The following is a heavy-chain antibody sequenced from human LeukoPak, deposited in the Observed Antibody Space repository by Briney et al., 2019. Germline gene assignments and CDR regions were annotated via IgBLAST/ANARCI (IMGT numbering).Heavy chain of an antibody. J-gene: IGHJ4*02. D-gene: IGHD4-17*01. CDR3: AREGVTTDFDY. Sequence: GGSLRLSCVVSGFTVSSNYMSWVRQAPGKGLEWVSVIYSAGSTYYADSVKGRFTISRDNSNNTLYLQMNSLRAEDTAVYYCAREGVTTDFDYWGQGTLVIVSS. CDR1: GFTVSSNY. V-gene: IGHV3-66*01. CDR2: IYSAGST.